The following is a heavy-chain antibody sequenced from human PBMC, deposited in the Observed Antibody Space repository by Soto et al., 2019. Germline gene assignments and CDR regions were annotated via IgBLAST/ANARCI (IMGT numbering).Heavy chain of an antibody. V-gene: IGHV3-30-3*01. CDR2: ISYDGSNK. CDR1: GFTFSSYA. J-gene: IGHJ4*02. CDR3: ARESDH. Sequence: PGGSLRLSCAASGFTFSSYAMHWVRQAPGKGLEWVAVISYDGSNKYYADSVKGRFTISRDNSKNTLYLQMNSLRVEDTAVYYCARESDHWGQGTLVTVSS.